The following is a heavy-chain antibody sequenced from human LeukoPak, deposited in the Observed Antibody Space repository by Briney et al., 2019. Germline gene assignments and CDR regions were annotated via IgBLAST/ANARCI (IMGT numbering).Heavy chain of an antibody. J-gene: IGHJ4*02. CDR2: INHSGST. CDR1: GGSFSGYY. Sequence: KPSETLSLTCAVYGGSFSGYYWSWIRQPPGKGLGWIGEINHSGSTNYNPSLKSRVTISVDTSKNQFSLKLSSVTAADTAIYYCARRSPLVVVTAAHYYDYWGQGTLVTVSS. V-gene: IGHV4-34*01. CDR3: ARRSPLVVVTAAHYYDY. D-gene: IGHD2-21*02.